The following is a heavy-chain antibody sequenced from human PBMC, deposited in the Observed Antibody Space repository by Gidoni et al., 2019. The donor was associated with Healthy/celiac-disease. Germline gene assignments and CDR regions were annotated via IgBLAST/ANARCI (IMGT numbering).Heavy chain of an antibody. V-gene: IGHV5-51*03. Sequence: VQLVHSGAEVKKPGESLKISCMGSGYIFTSYWIGWVLQMPGKGLEWMGIIYPGDSDTRYSPSFQGQVTISADKSISTAYLQWSSLKASDTAMYYGARLVGSSWPQYPDYWGQGTLVNVSS. CDR3: ARLVGSSWPQYPDY. CDR2: IYPGDSDT. J-gene: IGHJ4*02. D-gene: IGHD6-13*01. CDR1: GYIFTSYW.